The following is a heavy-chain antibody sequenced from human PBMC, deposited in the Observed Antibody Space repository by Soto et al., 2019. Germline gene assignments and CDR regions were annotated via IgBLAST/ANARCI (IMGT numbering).Heavy chain of an antibody. J-gene: IGHJ4*02. CDR2: IYYSGST. D-gene: IGHD5-12*01. CDR3: ASSGYSGYDFFDY. V-gene: IGHV4-59*01. Sequence: PSETLSLTCTVSGGSISSYYWSWIRQPPGKGLEWIGYIYYSGSTNYNPSLKSRVTISVDTSKNQFSLKLSSVTAADMAVYYCASSGYSGYDFFDYWGQGTLVTVSS. CDR1: GGSISSYY.